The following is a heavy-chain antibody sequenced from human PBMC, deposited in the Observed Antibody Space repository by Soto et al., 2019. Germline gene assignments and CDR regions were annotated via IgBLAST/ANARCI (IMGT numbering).Heavy chain of an antibody. Sequence: QLQLQESGPGLVKPSETLSLTCTVSGGSISSSSYYWGWIRQPPGKGLEWIGSIYYSGSTYYNPSLKSRVTISVDTSKNQFSLKLSSVTAADTAVYYCARHYGDYEPTYLRYWGQGTLVTVSS. CDR1: GGSISSSSYY. V-gene: IGHV4-39*01. D-gene: IGHD4-17*01. CDR3: ARHYGDYEPTYLRY. J-gene: IGHJ4*02. CDR2: IYYSGST.